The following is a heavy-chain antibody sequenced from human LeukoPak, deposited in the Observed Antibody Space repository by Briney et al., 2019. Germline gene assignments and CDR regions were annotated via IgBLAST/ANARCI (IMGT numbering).Heavy chain of an antibody. J-gene: IGHJ4*02. V-gene: IGHV3-21*01. CDR1: GFTFSSYT. Sequence: GGSLRLSCAVSGFTFSSYTMNWVRQTPGKGLEWVSSIKGRFTISRDNVRNSLYLQMNSLRAEDTAVYYCARGAHSGRYQSDHPFDYWGQGTLVTVSS. CDR2: I. D-gene: IGHD1-26*01. CDR3: ARGAHSGRYQSDHPFDY.